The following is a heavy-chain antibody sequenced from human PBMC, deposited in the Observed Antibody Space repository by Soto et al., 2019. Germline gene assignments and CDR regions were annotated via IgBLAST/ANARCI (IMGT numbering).Heavy chain of an antibody. J-gene: IGHJ4*02. CDR2: ISDSGADT. CDR1: GFTFNNYA. V-gene: IGHV3-23*01. D-gene: IGHD2-2*01. CDR3: AKERMEQYQLLPFFDY. Sequence: GGSLRLSCAASGFTFNNYAMSWVRQAPGKGLEWVSSISDSGADTYYPTSVKGRSTISRDNSKDTLYLQMTGLRTDDTALYYCAKERMEQYQLLPFFDYWGQGTLVTVSS.